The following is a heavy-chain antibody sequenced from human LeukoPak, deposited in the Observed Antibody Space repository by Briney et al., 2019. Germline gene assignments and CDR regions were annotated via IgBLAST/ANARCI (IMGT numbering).Heavy chain of an antibody. CDR3: ARRSISYYYYYMDV. Sequence: NSSETLSLTCTVSGGSISSRSHYWGWIRPPPGKGLEWIGEINHSGSTNYNPSLKSRVTISVDTSKNQFSLKLSSVTAADTAVYYCARRSISYYYYYMDVWGKGTTVTVSS. D-gene: IGHD6-13*01. CDR2: INHSGST. V-gene: IGHV4-39*07. CDR1: GGSISSRSHY. J-gene: IGHJ6*03.